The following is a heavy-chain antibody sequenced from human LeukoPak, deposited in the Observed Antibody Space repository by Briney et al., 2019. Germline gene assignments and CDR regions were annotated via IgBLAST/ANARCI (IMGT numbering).Heavy chain of an antibody. D-gene: IGHD2-2*01. J-gene: IGHJ4*02. Sequence: GGSLRLSCAASGFTVSSNYMSWVRQAPGKGLEWVSVIYSGGSTYYADSVKGRFTISRDNSKNTLYLQMNSLRAEDTAVYFSAKDLRYCSSTRCFWSLYYWGPGNLVTVSP. CDR1: GFTVSSNY. CDR3: AKDLRYCSSTRCFWSLYY. V-gene: IGHV3-53*01. CDR2: IYSGGST.